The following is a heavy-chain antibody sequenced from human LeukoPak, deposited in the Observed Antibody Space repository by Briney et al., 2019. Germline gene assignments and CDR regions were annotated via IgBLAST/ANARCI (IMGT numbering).Heavy chain of an antibody. CDR1: GYNFVNFW. CDR2: IYPGDSDT. Sequence: GESLKISCKGSGYNFVNFWIGWVRQMPGKGLEWMGIIYPGDSDTRYSPSFQGQVTISADKSISTAYLQWSSLKASDTAMYYCAYSGSYYNPPFQYWGQGTLVTVSS. CDR3: AYSGSYYNPPFQY. V-gene: IGHV5-51*01. D-gene: IGHD3-10*01. J-gene: IGHJ4*02.